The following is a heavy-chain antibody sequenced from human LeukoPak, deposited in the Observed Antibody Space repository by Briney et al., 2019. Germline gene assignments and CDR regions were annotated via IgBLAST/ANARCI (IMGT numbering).Heavy chain of an antibody. V-gene: IGHV3-23*01. D-gene: IGHD3-10*01. J-gene: IGHJ4*02. CDR3: AKAVRSMVTGGGYFDS. CDR2: LSGGGDSR. Sequence: GGSLRLSCAASGFAFRNYAMSWVRQAPGKGLEWVSSLSGGGDSRYYADSVMGRFTISRDNSKNTLYLQMNSLRAEDTAVYYCAKAVRSMVTGGGYFDSWGQGTLVTVSS. CDR1: GFAFRNYA.